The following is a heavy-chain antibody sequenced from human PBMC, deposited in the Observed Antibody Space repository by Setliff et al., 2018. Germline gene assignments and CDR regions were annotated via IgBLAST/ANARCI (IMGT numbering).Heavy chain of an antibody. D-gene: IGHD2-2*01. CDR3: ARDRKEIVVKPPAASLDY. V-gene: IGHV1-69*05. CDR2: TIPIFGTT. CDR1: GGTFSSYG. J-gene: IGHJ4*01. Sequence: ASVKVSCKASGGTFSSYGISWVRQAPGQGLEWMGGTIPIFGTTDYAQKFQGRVTIITDESTSTAFMQLSSLRSDDTAVYYCARDRKEIVVKPPAASLDYWGQGTQVTVSS.